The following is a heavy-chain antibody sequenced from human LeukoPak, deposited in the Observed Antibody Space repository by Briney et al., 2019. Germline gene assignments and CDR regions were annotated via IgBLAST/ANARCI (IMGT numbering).Heavy chain of an antibody. D-gene: IGHD1-26*01. CDR1: GYTFTGYY. Sequence: ASVKVSCKASGYTFTGYYMHWVRQAPGQGLEWMGWINPNSGGTSYAQKFQGRVTMTRDTSISTAYMELSRLRSDDTAVYYCARGGGSYYQGANWFDPWGQGTLVTVSS. J-gene: IGHJ5*02. V-gene: IGHV1-2*02. CDR2: INPNSGGT. CDR3: ARGGGSYYQGANWFDP.